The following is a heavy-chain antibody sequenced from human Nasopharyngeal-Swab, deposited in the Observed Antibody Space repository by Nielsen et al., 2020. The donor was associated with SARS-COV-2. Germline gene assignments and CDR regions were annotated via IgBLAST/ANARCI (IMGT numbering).Heavy chain of an antibody. V-gene: IGHV3-23*01. CDR1: EFTFSSYA. D-gene: IGHD6-19*01. J-gene: IGHJ6*02. CDR2: ISGSGAIT. CDR3: AREKAVAGIRGYHYYGMDV. Sequence: GESLKISCAASEFTFSSYAMTWVRQAPGKGLEWVSAISGSGAITYYADSVKGRFTVSRDNSRNTLYLQMNSLRPEDTAVYYCAREKAVAGIRGYHYYGMDVWGQGTTVTVSS.